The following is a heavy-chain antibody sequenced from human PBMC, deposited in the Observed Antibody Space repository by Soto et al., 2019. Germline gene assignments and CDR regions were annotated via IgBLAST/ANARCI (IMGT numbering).Heavy chain of an antibody. V-gene: IGHV1-69*13. CDR1: GGTFSSYA. Sequence: GASVKVSCKASGGTFSSYAISWVRQAPGQGLEWMGGIIPIFGTANYAQKFQGRVTITADESTSTAYMELSSLRSEDTAVYYCARDRDFWSGYLLDYWGQGTLVTGSS. CDR3: ARDRDFWSGYLLDY. D-gene: IGHD3-3*01. J-gene: IGHJ4*02. CDR2: IIPIFGTA.